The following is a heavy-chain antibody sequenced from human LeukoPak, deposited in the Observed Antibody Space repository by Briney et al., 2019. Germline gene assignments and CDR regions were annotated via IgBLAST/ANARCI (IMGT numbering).Heavy chain of an antibody. CDR2: ISYDGSHK. Sequence: PGGSLRLSCAASGFTFSSYGMHWVRQAPGKGLECVALISYDGSHKYYADSVKGRFTISRDNAKNSLYLQMNSLRAEDTAVYYCARVALAYCGGDCYPDRYYFDYWGQGTLVTVSS. J-gene: IGHJ4*02. V-gene: IGHV3-30*03. CDR3: ARVALAYCGGDCYPDRYYFDY. D-gene: IGHD2-21*02. CDR1: GFTFSSYG.